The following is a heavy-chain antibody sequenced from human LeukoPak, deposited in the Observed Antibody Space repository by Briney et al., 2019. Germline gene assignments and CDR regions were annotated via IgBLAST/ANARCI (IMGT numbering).Heavy chain of an antibody. J-gene: IGHJ5*02. CDR2: IYYSGST. V-gene: IGHV4-39*01. D-gene: IGHD6-6*01. CDR3: ARHIYSSSFGVNWFDP. Sequence: SETLSLTCTVSGGSISSSSYYWGWIRQPPGKGLEWIGSIYYSGSTHYNPSLKSRVTISVDTSKNQFSLKLSSVTAADTAVYYCARHIYSSSFGVNWFDPWGQGTLVTVSS. CDR1: GGSISSSSYY.